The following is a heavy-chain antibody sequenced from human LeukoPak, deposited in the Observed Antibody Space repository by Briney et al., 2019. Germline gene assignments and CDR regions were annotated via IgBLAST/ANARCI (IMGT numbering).Heavy chain of an antibody. D-gene: IGHD4-17*01. J-gene: IGHJ5*02. V-gene: IGHV3-21*01. CDR3: ARDDGTTDYGDYIGSFDP. CDR1: GFTFSDYS. CDR2: ISSTSKYI. Sequence: GGSLRLSCAASGFTFSDYSMNWVRQAPGKGLGWVSSISSTSKYIYYGDSVKGRFTISRDNAKNSLYLQMNSLRVEDTAVYYCARDDGTTDYGDYIGSFDPWGQGTLVTVSS.